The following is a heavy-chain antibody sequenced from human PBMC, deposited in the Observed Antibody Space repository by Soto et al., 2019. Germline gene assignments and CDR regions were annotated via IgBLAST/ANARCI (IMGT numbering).Heavy chain of an antibody. CDR3: ARGVVRGVMRPPFDY. D-gene: IGHD3-10*01. J-gene: IGHJ4*02. Sequence: WWSLRLSCSASVFTFSSYGMHWFRQAPGKGLEWVAVISYDGSNIYYADSVKGRFTISRDNAKNSLYLQMNSLRDEDTAVYYCARGVVRGVMRPPFDYWGQGTLVTRLL. CDR2: ISYDGSNI. V-gene: IGHV3-30*03. CDR1: VFTFSSYG.